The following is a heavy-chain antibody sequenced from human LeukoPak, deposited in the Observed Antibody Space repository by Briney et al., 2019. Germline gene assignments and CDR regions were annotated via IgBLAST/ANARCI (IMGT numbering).Heavy chain of an antibody. J-gene: IGHJ4*02. CDR2: IIPIFGTA. V-gene: IGHV1-69*01. CDR3: AREGGGSYFSHILNY. Sequence: SVKVSCKASGGTFSSYAISWVRQAPGQGLEWMGGIIPIFGTANYAQKFQGRVTITADESTSTAYMELSSLRSEDTAVYYCAREGGGSYFSHILNYWGQGTLVTVSS. CDR1: GGTFSSYA. D-gene: IGHD1-26*01.